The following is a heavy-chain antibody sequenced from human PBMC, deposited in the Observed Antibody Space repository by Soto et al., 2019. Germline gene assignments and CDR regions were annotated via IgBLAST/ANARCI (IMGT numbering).Heavy chain of an antibody. CDR2: ISYDGSNK. Sequence: PGGSLRLSCAASGFTFSSYGMHWVRQAPGKGLEWVAVISYDGSNKYYADSVKGRFTISRDSSKNTLYLQMNSLGAEDTAVYYCAKDSHTAMAPKNWFDPWGQGTLVTVSS. J-gene: IGHJ5*02. V-gene: IGHV3-30*18. CDR3: AKDSHTAMAPKNWFDP. CDR1: GFTFSSYG. D-gene: IGHD5-18*01.